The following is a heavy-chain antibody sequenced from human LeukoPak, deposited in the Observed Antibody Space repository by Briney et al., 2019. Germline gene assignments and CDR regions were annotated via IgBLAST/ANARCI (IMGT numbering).Heavy chain of an antibody. J-gene: IGHJ4*02. Sequence: GGSLRLSCAASGFTFSSDLMRWVRQAPGKGLVWVSLTNSDGSTTRYADSVKGRFTISRDNAKSTLYLQMNSLRAEDTAVYYCARDLSGSIDYWGQGTLVTVSS. CDR2: TNSDGSTT. D-gene: IGHD3-10*01. CDR1: GFTFSSDL. V-gene: IGHV3-74*01. CDR3: ARDLSGSIDY.